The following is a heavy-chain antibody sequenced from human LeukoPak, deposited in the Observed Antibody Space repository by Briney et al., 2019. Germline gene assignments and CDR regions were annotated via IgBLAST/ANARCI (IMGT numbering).Heavy chain of an antibody. CDR3: ATSRYCVGGTCYSDHLYYGMDV. V-gene: IGHV3-11*06. Sequence: PGGSLKLSCAASGFTFSDYYMSWIRQAPGKGQEWVSDISTSSSYTNYADSVKGRFTISRDNARNSRYLQMNSLRAEDTAVYYCATSRYCVGGTCYSDHLYYGMDVWGQGTTVTVSS. J-gene: IGHJ6*02. D-gene: IGHD2-15*01. CDR1: GFTFSDYY. CDR2: ISTSSSYT.